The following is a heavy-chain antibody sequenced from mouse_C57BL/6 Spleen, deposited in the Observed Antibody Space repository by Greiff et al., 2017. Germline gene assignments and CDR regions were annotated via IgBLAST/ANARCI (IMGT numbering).Heavy chain of an antibody. V-gene: IGHV1-64*01. Sequence: QVQLQQPGAELVKPGASVKLSCKASGYTFTSYWMHWVKQRPGQGLEWIGMIHPNSGSTNYNEKFKSKATLTVDKSSSTAYMQLSSLTSEDSAVYYCAPLYDDYDLAYWGQGTLVTVSA. CDR2: IHPNSGST. J-gene: IGHJ3*01. CDR1: GYTFTSYW. CDR3: APLYDDYDLAY. D-gene: IGHD2-4*01.